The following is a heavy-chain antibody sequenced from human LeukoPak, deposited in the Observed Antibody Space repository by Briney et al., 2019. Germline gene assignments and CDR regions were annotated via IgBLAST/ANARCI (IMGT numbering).Heavy chain of an antibody. D-gene: IGHD6-19*01. J-gene: IGHJ4*02. V-gene: IGHV3-72*01. CDR3: ARGNTSAWYPFDY. CDR1: GFTFSDRY. CDR2: TGNKANSYTT. Sequence: PGGSLRLSCAASGFTFSDRYMDWVRQAPGKGLEWVGRTGNKANSYTTEYAASVKGRFTISRDDSKNSLFLQMNSLKSEDTAVYYCARGNTSAWYPFDYWGQGTLVTVSS.